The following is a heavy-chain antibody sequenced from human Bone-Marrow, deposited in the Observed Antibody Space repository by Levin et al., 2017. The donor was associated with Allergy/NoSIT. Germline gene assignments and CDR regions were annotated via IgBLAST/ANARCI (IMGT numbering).Heavy chain of an antibody. J-gene: IGHJ4*02. D-gene: IGHD5-24*01. V-gene: IGHV3-48*03. CDR2: IHSSGTPI. CDR3: ASGPISDY. Sequence: GESLKISCAASGFSFTTYEMIWVRQAPGKGLEWVSYIHSSGTPIYYADSVKGRFTISRDNARNSLYLQMNSLRVEDTAVYYCASGPISDYWGQGTQVIVSS. CDR1: GFSFTTYE.